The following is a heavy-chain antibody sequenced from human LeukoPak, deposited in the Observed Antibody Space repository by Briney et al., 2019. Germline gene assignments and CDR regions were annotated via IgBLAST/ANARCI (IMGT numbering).Heavy chain of an antibody. J-gene: IGHJ3*02. CDR1: GFTFSIYA. CDR2: MSGSGDIT. D-gene: IGHD1-26*01. Sequence: GGSLRLSCAASGFTFSIYAMSWVRQAPGRGLECVSTMSGSGDITRYADFVKGRFVVSRDNSKNTLYLQMNSLRAEDTAIYYCSKGPWDLPHAFDIWGLGTMVTVSS. V-gene: IGHV3-23*01. CDR3: SKGPWDLPHAFDI.